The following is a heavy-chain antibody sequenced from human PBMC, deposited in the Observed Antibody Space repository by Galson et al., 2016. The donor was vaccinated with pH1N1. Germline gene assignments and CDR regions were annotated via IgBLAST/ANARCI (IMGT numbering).Heavy chain of an antibody. Sequence: SLRLSCAASGFIFSDYSFIWVRQAPGKGLEWLSYISTGRRVVQYADSVKGRLTISRDNAQRSVYLQINSLRLECTAVYHCARLAYGDSFDSWGRGFLVAVSS. CDR3: ARLAYGDSFDS. CDR2: ISTGRRVV. V-gene: IGHV3-48*04. D-gene: IGHD4-17*01. J-gene: IGHJ4*02. CDR1: GFIFSDYS.